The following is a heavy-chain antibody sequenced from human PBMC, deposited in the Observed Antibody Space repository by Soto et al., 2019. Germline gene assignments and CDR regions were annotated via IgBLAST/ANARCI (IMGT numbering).Heavy chain of an antibody. Sequence: QVQLVQSGAEVKKPGSSVKVSCKASGDTFSFYSINWVRQAPGLGLEWMGRINPILRMSNYAQRFQGRVTMTAAKSTSTAYMELSSLRSEDTAMYYCASSYGSGYRAFDYWGQGALVTVSS. CDR2: INPILRMS. CDR3: ASSYGSGYRAFDY. J-gene: IGHJ4*02. CDR1: GDTFSFYS. D-gene: IGHD3-10*01. V-gene: IGHV1-69*02.